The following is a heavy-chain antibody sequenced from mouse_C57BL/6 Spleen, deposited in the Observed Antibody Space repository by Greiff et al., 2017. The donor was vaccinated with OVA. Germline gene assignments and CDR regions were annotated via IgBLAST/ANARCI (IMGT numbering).Heavy chain of an antibody. CDR2: ISSGSSTI. Sequence: EVKLEESGGGLVKPGGSLKLSCAASGFTFSDYGMHWVRQAPEKGLEWVAYISSGSSTIYYADTVKGRFTISRDNAKNTLFLQMTSLRSEDTAMYYCARPYDYYFDYWGQGTTLTVSS. CDR1: GFTFSDYG. V-gene: IGHV5-17*01. D-gene: IGHD2-4*01. J-gene: IGHJ2*01. CDR3: ARPYDYYFDY.